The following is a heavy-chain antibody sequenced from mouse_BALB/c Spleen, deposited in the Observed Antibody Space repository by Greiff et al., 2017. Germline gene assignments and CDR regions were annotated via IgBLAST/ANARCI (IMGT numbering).Heavy chain of an antibody. CDR1: GFTFSSYG. D-gene: IGHD1-1*02. V-gene: IGHV5-6*01. CDR2: ISSGGSYT. CDR3: ARQNYVNYFDY. J-gene: IGHJ2*01. Sequence: EVNVVESGGDLVKPGGSLKLSCAASGFTFSSYGMSWVRQTPDKRLEWVATISSGGSYTYYPDSVKGRFTISRDNAKNTLYLQMSSLKSEDTAMYYCARQNYVNYFDYWGQGTTLTVSS.